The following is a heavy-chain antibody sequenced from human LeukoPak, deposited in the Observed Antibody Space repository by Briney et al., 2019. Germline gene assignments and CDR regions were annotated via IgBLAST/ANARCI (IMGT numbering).Heavy chain of an antibody. V-gene: IGHV3-30*02. CDR1: GFTFSSFG. J-gene: IGHJ4*02. Sequence: GGSLRLSCAASGFTFSSFGMHWVRRAPGEGLEWVAYIGYTGTDTYYADSVKGRFTISRDNSKNTVHLQVNGLRAADTALYSCARDLTERKYYIAYWGQGTLVTVSS. CDR2: IGYTGTDT. D-gene: IGHD2-8*02. CDR3: ARDLTERKYYIAY.